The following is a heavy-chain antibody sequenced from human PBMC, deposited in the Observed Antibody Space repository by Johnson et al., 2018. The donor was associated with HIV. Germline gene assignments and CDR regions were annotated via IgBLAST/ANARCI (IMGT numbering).Heavy chain of an antibody. CDR2: ISYDGSNK. CDR3: ARDRGNYYDSSGYYGLGAFDI. J-gene: IGHJ3*02. V-gene: IGHV3-30-3*01. Sequence: QVQLVESGGGVVQPGRSLRLSCAASGFTFSSYAMHWVRQAPGKGLEWVAVISYDGSNKYYADSVKGRFTISRDNSKNTLYLQMNSLRAEDTAVYYCARDRGNYYDSSGYYGLGAFDIWGQGTMVNVSS. CDR1: GFTFSSYA. D-gene: IGHD3-22*01.